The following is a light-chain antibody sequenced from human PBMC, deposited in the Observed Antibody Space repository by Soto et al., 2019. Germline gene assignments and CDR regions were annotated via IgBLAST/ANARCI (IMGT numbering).Light chain of an antibody. V-gene: IGKV3-15*01. Sequence: EILMTQSPASLSVSPGERATLPCRASHSVRSNLAWYKQKPGQAPRLHIYDASTRATGIPARFSGSGSGTEFSLTISSLQSEDFAIYVWQQYHNWPPAFGGGTKVEIK. J-gene: IGKJ4*01. CDR1: HSVRSN. CDR3: QQYHNWPPA. CDR2: DAS.